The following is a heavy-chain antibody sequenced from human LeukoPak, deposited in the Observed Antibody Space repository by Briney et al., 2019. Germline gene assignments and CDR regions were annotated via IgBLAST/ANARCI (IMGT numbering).Heavy chain of an antibody. Sequence: ASVKVSCKASGYTFTSYYMHWVRQAPGQGLEWMGIINPSGGSTSYAQKFQGRVTMTRDMSTSTVYMELSSLRSEDTAVYYCAREGRGSSSWYYYYYMDVWGKGTTVTVSS. V-gene: IGHV1-46*01. J-gene: IGHJ6*03. CDR3: AREGRGSSSWYYYYYMDV. CDR2: INPSGGST. CDR1: GYTFTSYY. D-gene: IGHD6-13*01.